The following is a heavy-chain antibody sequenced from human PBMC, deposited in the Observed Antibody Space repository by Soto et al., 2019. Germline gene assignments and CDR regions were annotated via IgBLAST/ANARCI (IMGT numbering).Heavy chain of an antibody. Sequence: QVQLQESGPGLVKPSETLSLTCTVSGGSISSYYWSWIRQPPGKGLEWIGYIYYSGSTNYNPSLKSRVTISVDTSKNQFSLKLSSVTAADTAVYYCARLFIKDKNWFDPWGQGTLVTVSS. CDR2: IYYSGST. V-gene: IGHV4-59*08. CDR1: GGSISSYY. D-gene: IGHD2-15*01. CDR3: ARLFIKDKNWFDP. J-gene: IGHJ5*02.